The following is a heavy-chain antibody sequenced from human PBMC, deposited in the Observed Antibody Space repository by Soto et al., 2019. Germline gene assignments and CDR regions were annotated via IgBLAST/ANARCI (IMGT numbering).Heavy chain of an antibody. V-gene: IGHV3-23*01. CDR3: AKDRGPYCSGGICYPPSWFDP. CDR1: GFTFGNYA. D-gene: IGHD2-15*01. CDR2: ITGIDGRT. Sequence: VGSLRLSCVGSGFTFGNYAMSWVRQAPGKGLEWVSSITGIDGRTYYADPVKGRFTISRDNPKNTLYLQMNNLRAEDTAMFYCAKDRGPYCSGGICYPPSWFDPWGQGTQVTVSS. J-gene: IGHJ5*02.